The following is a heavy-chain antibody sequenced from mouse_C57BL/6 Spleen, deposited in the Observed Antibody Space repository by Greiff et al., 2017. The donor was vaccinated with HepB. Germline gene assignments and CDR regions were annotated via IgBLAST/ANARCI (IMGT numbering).Heavy chain of an antibody. J-gene: IGHJ1*03. V-gene: IGHV1-72*01. CDR3: AREGMITTGRPLWYFDV. CDR1: GYTFTSYW. Sequence: VQLQQSGAELVKPGASVKLSCKASGYTFTSYWMHWVKQRPGRGLEWIGRIDPNSGGIKYNEKFKSKATLTVDKPSSTAYMQLSSLTSEDSAVYYCAREGMITTGRPLWYFDVWGTGTTVTVSS. CDR2: IDPNSGGI. D-gene: IGHD2-4*01.